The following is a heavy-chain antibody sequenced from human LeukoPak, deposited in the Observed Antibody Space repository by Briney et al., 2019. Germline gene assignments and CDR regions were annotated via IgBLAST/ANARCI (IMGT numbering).Heavy chain of an antibody. CDR3: AREYVGATMADY. CDR1: GGTFSSYA. V-gene: IGHV1-69*04. D-gene: IGHD1-26*01. J-gene: IGHJ4*02. CDR2: IIPILGIA. Sequence: GASVKASCKASGGTFSSYAISWVRQAPGQGLEWMGRIIPILGIANYAQKFQGRVTITADKSTSTAYMELSSLRSEDTAVYYCAREYVGATMADYWGQGTLVTVSS.